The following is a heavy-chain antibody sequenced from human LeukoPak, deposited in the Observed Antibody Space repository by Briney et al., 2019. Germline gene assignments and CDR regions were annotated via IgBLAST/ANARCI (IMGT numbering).Heavy chain of an antibody. CDR1: GFTFSSYS. Sequence: GGSLRLSCAASGFTFSSYSMNWVRQAPGKGLEWVSSISSSSSYIYYADSVKGRFTISRDNAKNSLYLQMNSLRAEDTAVYYCARGEDSSSHSYYYYMDVWGKGTTVTVSS. J-gene: IGHJ6*03. V-gene: IGHV3-21*01. CDR2: ISSSSSYI. CDR3: ARGEDSSSHSYYYYMDV. D-gene: IGHD6-6*01.